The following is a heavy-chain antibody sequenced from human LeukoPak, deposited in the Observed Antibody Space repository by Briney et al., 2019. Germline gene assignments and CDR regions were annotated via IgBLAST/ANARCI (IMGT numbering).Heavy chain of an antibody. V-gene: IGHV5-51*01. Sequence: GESLKISCKGPGYSFSSYSIGWVRQMPGKGLEWMGIIYPGDSDTTYSPSFQGQVTISADKSITTAYLQWSSLKASDTAVYYCARLNYDILTGPRGGYFDYWGQGTLVTVSS. CDR1: GYSFSSYS. CDR2: IYPGDSDT. CDR3: ARLNYDILTGPRGGYFDY. D-gene: IGHD3-9*01. J-gene: IGHJ4*02.